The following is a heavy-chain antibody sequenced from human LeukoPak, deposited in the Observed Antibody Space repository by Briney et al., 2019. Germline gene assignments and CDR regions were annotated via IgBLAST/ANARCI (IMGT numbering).Heavy chain of an antibody. CDR3: ARLLDYGGTYYFDY. CDR2: IYPRDSDT. CDR1: GYRFTSDW. Sequence: GESLKISCKGSGYRFTSDWIGWVRQMPGKGLEWMGIIYPRDSDTTYSPSFQGQVTISADKSISTAYLQWSSLKASDTAMYFCARLLDYGGTYYFDYWGQGTLVTVSS. J-gene: IGHJ4*02. V-gene: IGHV5-51*01. D-gene: IGHD4-23*01.